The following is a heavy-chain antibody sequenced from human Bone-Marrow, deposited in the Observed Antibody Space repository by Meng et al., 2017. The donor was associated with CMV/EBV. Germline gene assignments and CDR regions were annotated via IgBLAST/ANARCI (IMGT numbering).Heavy chain of an antibody. V-gene: IGHV3-11*01. CDR1: GFTFSDYY. J-gene: IGHJ4*02. D-gene: IGHD3-3*01. CDR3: ARVRDFWSGYYSDY. Sequence: GESRKISCAASGFTFSDYYMTWIRQAPGKGLEWVSYISSSGSTIYYADSVKGRFTISRDNAKNSLYLQMNSQRAEDTAMYYCARVRDFWSGYYSDYWGQRTLVTVSS. CDR2: ISSSGSTI.